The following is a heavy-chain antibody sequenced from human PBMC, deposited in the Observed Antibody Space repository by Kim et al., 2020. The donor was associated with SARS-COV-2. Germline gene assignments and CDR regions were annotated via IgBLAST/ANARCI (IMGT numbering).Heavy chain of an antibody. D-gene: IGHD2-8*01. Sequence: ASVKVSCKASGYTFTGYYMHWVRQAPGQGLEWMGWINPNSGGTNYAQKFQGRVTMTRDTSISTAYMELSRLRSDDTAVYYCAGVGPLYCTNGVCYEHWGQGTLVTVSS. CDR2: INPNSGGT. CDR1: GYTFTGYY. CDR3: AGVGPLYCTNGVCYEH. V-gene: IGHV1-2*02. J-gene: IGHJ1*01.